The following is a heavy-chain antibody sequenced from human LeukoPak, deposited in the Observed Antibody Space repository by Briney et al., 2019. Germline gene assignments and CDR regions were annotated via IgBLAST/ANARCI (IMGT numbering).Heavy chain of an antibody. Sequence: GGSLRLSCVASAFTFSTYWMHWVRQAPGKGLVWVSRINSDGSRTIYADSVKGRFTISRDNAKNTLYLQMNSLRAEDTAVYYCAREYCSSTSCPTFDYWGQGTLVTVSS. J-gene: IGHJ4*02. CDR2: INSDGSRT. CDR3: AREYCSSTSCPTFDY. CDR1: AFTFSTYW. D-gene: IGHD2-2*01. V-gene: IGHV3-74*01.